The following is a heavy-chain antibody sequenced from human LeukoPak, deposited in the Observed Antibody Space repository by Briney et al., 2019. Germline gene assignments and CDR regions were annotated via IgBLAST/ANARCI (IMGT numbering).Heavy chain of an antibody. CDR2: ISSSSSYI. CDR3: ARMGYGEFHYYYYMDV. Sequence: GGSLRLSCAASGFTFSSYSMNWVRQAPGKGLEWVSSISSSSSYIYYADSVKGRFTISRDNAKNSLYLQMNSLRAEDTAVYYCARMGYGEFHYYYYMDVWGKGTTATVSS. D-gene: IGHD4-17*01. V-gene: IGHV3-21*01. CDR1: GFTFSSYS. J-gene: IGHJ6*03.